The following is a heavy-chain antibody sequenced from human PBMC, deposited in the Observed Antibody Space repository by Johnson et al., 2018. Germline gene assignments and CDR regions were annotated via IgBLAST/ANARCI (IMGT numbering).Heavy chain of an antibody. CDR1: GFTFSSYG. CDR3: ARGALHTGKTNADMDV. CDR2: ISYDGNNK. D-gene: IGHD3-10*01. Sequence: QVQLQESGGGVVQPGRSLRVSCAASGFTFSSYGMHWVRQAPGKGLERVAVISYDGNNKYYVDSVRGRCTISRDNSKNTLYLKMNSLTTEDTAIYYCARGALHTGKTNADMDVGGKGTTVTV. J-gene: IGHJ6*03. V-gene: IGHV3-30*03.